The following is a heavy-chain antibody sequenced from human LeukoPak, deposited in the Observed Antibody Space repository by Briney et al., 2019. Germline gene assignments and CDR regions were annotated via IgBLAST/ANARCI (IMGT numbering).Heavy chain of an antibody. Sequence: GGSLRLSCTASGFTFGDYAMSWIRQAPGKGLEWVGFIRSKAYGETADYAASVKGRFTISRDDSKAIAYLQMNSLKTGDTAVYHCTRDRGAYNLYDYWGQGTLVTVSS. CDR1: GFTFGDYA. CDR3: TRDRGAYNLYDY. D-gene: IGHD1-1*01. CDR2: IRSKAYGETA. J-gene: IGHJ4*02. V-gene: IGHV3-49*03.